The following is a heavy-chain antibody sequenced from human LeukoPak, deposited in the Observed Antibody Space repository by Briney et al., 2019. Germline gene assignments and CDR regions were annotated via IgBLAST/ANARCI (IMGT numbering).Heavy chain of an antibody. CDR3: AREGSYYDSSGYYLVTRFDY. CDR1: GYTFTSYY. J-gene: IGHJ4*02. Sequence: RASVKVSCKASGYTFTSYYMHWVRQAPGRGLEWMGIINPSGGSTSYAQKLQGRVTMTTDTSTSTAYMELRSLRSDDTAVYYCAREGSYYDSSGYYLVTRFDYWGQGTLVTVSS. CDR2: INPSGGST. V-gene: IGHV1-46*01. D-gene: IGHD3-22*01.